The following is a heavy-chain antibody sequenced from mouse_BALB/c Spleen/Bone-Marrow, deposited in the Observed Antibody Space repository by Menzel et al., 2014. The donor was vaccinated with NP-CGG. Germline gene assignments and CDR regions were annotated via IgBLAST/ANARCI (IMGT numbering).Heavy chain of an antibody. CDR3: ASRYDTMDY. CDR2: ILPGSGSI. CDR1: GYTFSSYW. J-gene: IGHJ4*01. Sequence: VQLVESGAELMKPGASVKISCEATGYTFSSYWIEWVKQRPGHGLEWIGEILPGSGSIKYNEKFKGKTTFTADTSSNTAYMQLSSLTSEDSAVYYCASRYDTMDYWGQGTSVTVSS. V-gene: IGHV1-9*01.